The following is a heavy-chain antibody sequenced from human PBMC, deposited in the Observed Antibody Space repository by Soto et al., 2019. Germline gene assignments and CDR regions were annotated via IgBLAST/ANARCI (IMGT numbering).Heavy chain of an antibody. J-gene: IGHJ4*02. V-gene: IGHV4-59*08. Sequence: SETLSLTCTVSGGSISSYSWSWIRQPPGKGLEWIGYIYYSGSTNYNPSLKSRVTISVDTSKNQFSLKLSSVTAADTAVYYCARHVGSSGWYDYLDYWGQGTLVTVS. CDR2: IYYSGST. D-gene: IGHD6-19*01. CDR1: GGSISSYS. CDR3: ARHVGSSGWYDYLDY.